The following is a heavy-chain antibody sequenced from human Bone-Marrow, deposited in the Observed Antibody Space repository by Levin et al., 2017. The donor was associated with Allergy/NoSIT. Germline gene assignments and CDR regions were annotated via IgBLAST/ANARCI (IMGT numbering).Heavy chain of an antibody. Sequence: LTGGSLRLSCAVSGFTVSNNYMNWVRQAPGRGLDWVSLIYSTGVTHYADSVKGRFTISRDSSKNTLYLQMDSLRVEDTAVYYCARDGPAKPWAWGQGTMVTVSS. J-gene: IGHJ3*01. CDR2: IYSTGVT. D-gene: IGHD2-2*01. CDR3: ARDGPAKPWA. CDR1: GFTVSNNY. V-gene: IGHV3-53*01.